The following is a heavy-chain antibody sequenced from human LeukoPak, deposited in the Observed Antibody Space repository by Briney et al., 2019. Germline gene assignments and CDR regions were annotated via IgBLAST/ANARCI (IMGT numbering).Heavy chain of an antibody. V-gene: IGHV4-34*01. CDR1: GGPFSGYY. CDR2: INHSGST. J-gene: IGHJ4*02. D-gene: IGHD4-11*01. Sequence: PSETLSLTCAVYGGPFSGYYWSWIRQPPGKGLEWIGEINHSGSTNYNPSLKSRVTISVDTSKNQFSLKVSSVTAADTAVYYCARVSILDYWGQGTLVTVSS. CDR3: ARVSILDY.